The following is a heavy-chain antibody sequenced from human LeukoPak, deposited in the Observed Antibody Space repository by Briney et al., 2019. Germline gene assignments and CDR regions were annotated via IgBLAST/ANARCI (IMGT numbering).Heavy chain of an antibody. J-gene: IGHJ4*02. CDR2: ISYDGSNK. V-gene: IGHV3-30*03. D-gene: IGHD7-27*01. Sequence: GRSLRLSCAASGFTLSSYGMHWVRQAPGKGLEWVAVISYDGSNKYYADSVKGRFTISRDNSKNTLYLQMNSLRAEDAAIYYCATIGDRRTGELYRIDYWGQGTLVTVSS. CDR3: ATIGDRRTGELYRIDY. CDR1: GFTLSSYG.